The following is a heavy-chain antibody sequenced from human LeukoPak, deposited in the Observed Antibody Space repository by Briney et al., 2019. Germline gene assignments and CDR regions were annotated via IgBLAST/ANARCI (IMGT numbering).Heavy chain of an antibody. Sequence: ASVKVSCKASGYTFTGYYMHWVRQAPGQGLEWMGWINPNSGGTNYAQKFQGRVTMTRDTSISTAYMELSRLRSDDTAVYYCAASALYYDFWSGYYINRFDPWGQGTLVTVSS. V-gene: IGHV1-2*02. D-gene: IGHD3-3*01. CDR1: GYTFTGYY. CDR3: AASALYYDFWSGYYINRFDP. J-gene: IGHJ5*02. CDR2: INPNSGGT.